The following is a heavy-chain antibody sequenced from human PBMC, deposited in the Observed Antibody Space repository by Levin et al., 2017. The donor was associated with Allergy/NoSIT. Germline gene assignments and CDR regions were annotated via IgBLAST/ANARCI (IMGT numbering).Heavy chain of an antibody. V-gene: IGHV4-39*01. CDR3: ARLDY. CDR2: IYYSGST. Sequence: GSLRLSCTVSGGSISSSSYYWGWIRQPPGKGLEWIGSIYYSGSTYYNPSLKSRVTISVDTSKNQFSLKLSSVTAADTAVYYCARLDYWGQGTLVTVSS. CDR1: GGSISSSSYY. J-gene: IGHJ4*02.